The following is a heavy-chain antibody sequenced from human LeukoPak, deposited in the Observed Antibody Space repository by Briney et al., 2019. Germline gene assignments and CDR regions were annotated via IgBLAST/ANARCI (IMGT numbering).Heavy chain of an antibody. CDR2: ISSSGSTI. CDR1: GFTFSDYY. V-gene: IGHV3-11*04. CDR3: ARLLEVLLAASFDF. D-gene: IGHD3-9*01. J-gene: IGHJ4*02. Sequence: GGSLRLFCAASGFTFSDYYMSWIRQAPGKGLEWVTYISSSGSTIYYADSVKGRFTISRDNTKNSLSLQMHSLRAEDTAVYYCARLLEVLLAASFDFWGQGTLVAVSS.